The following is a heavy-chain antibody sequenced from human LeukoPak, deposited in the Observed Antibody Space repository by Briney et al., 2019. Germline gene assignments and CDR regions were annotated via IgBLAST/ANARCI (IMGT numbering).Heavy chain of an antibody. CDR3: AARWGYNGFDI. CDR2: FSGSGGST. CDR1: GFTFSSYA. Sequence: GGSLRLSCAASGFTFSSYAMSWVRQAPGKGLECISGFSGSGGSTYYADSVKGRFTISRDKSKNTLYLQMNSLRAEDTALFYCAARWGYNGFDIWGQGTMVAVSS. V-gene: IGHV3-23*01. J-gene: IGHJ3*02. D-gene: IGHD5-18*01.